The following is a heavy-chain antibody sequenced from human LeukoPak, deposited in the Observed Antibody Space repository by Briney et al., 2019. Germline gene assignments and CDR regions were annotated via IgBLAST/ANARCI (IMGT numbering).Heavy chain of an antibody. CDR3: AAFPYGDRAFDF. V-gene: IGHV4-4*02. D-gene: IGHD4-17*01. CDR1: GGSISSTNW. J-gene: IGHJ4*02. CDR2: LSTSGRT. Sequence: PSETLSLTCGVSGGSISSTNWWTWVRQPPGKGLEWIGCLSTSGRTTYYHPSLKSRVTMSVDTSKNQFSLMLTSVTAADTAVYYCAAFPYGDRAFDFWGQGALVTVSS.